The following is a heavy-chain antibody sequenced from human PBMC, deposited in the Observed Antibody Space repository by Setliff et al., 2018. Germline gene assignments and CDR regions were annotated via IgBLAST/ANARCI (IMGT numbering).Heavy chain of an antibody. Sequence: SETLSLTCTVSGGSISSHYWGWIRQPPGKGLEWIGRVYSNVGTNFNPSLKSRVTISVDASKNQFSLKMSSVAAADRGVYYCARGRNVAARLYDSWGQGTLVTVSS. CDR2: VYSNVGT. CDR1: GGSISSHY. J-gene: IGHJ4*02. V-gene: IGHV4-4*07. CDR3: ARGRNVAARLYDS. D-gene: IGHD6-6*01.